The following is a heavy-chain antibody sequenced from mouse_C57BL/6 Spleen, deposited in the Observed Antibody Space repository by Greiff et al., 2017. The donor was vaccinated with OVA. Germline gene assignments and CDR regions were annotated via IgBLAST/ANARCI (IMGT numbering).Heavy chain of an antibody. Sequence: EVKLVESGGGLVKPGGSLKLSCAASGFTFSDYGMHWVRQAPEKGLEWVAYISSGSSTIYYADTVQGRFTISRDNAKNTLFLQMTSLRSEDTAMYYCARAGTRGYAMDYWGQGTSVTVSS. J-gene: IGHJ4*01. CDR1: GFTFSDYG. V-gene: IGHV5-17*01. D-gene: IGHD3-3*01. CDR2: ISSGSSTI. CDR3: ARAGTRGYAMDY.